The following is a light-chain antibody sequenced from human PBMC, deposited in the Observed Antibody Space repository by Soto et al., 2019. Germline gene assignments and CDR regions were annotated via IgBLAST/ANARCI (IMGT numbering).Light chain of an antibody. J-gene: IGKJ1*01. CDR2: GAS. Sequence: VFTKSPGPLSLCTGKEATLSWRASQSVSSSYLAWYQQRPGQAPRLLIYGASTRSTGIPDRDSGRGSRTDCTPVINIPGSGDYAVQFFQQDGSPPRTFGQGTKVDIK. V-gene: IGKV3-20*01. CDR1: QSVSSSY. CDR3: QQDGSPPRT.